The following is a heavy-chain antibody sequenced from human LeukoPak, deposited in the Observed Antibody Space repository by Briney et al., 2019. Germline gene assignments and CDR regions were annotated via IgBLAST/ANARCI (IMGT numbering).Heavy chain of an antibody. CDR1: GYTFTSYA. D-gene: IGHD4-17*01. CDR3: ARDLYGDYDYYYYDMDV. V-gene: IGHV1-3*01. J-gene: IGHJ6*04. CDR2: INAGNGNT. Sequence: ASVKVSCKASGYTFTSYAMHWVRQAPGQRLEWMGWINAGNGNTKYSQKFQGRVTITRDTSASTAYMELSSLRSEDTAVYYCARDLYGDYDYYYYDMDVWGKGTTVTVSS.